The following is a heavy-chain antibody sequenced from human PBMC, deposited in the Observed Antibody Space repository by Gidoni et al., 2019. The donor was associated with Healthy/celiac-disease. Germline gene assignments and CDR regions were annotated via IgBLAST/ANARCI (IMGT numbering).Heavy chain of an antibody. CDR2: ISGSGGST. Sequence: EVQLLESGGGLVQPGGSLRLSCAASGFTFSSYAMSWLRQAPGKGLELVSAISGSGGSTYYADSVKGRFTITRDNSKNTLYLQMNSLRAEDTAVYYCAKDPSSNLDPGYYFAYWGQGTLVTVSS. CDR1: GFTFSSYA. V-gene: IGHV3-23*01. D-gene: IGHD6-13*01. J-gene: IGHJ4*02. CDR3: AKDPSSNLDPGYYFAY.